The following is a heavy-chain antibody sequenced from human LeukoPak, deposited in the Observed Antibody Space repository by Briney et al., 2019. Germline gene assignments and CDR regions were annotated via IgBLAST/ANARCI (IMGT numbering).Heavy chain of an antibody. CDR1: RFTFSSYA. J-gene: IGHJ3*02. CDR2: IYSDGST. V-gene: IGHV3-53*01. D-gene: IGHD1-26*01. Sequence: QSGGSLRLSCAASRFTFSSYAMSWVRQAPGRGLEWVSEIYSDGSTYYAASVKGRFSISRDSPKNTVHLQMNSLRAEDTAVYYCARELREHGVFDIWGQGTMVTVSS. CDR3: ARELREHGVFDI.